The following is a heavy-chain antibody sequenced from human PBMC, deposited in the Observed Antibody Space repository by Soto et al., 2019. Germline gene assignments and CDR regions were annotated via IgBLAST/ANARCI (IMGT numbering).Heavy chain of an antibody. CDR3: ARDGGRDSGGIDY. CDR1: GGTFSSYS. CDR2: IIPIFGTA. Sequence: QVQLVQSGAEVKKPGSSVKVSCKASGGTFSSYSINWVRQAPGQGLEWMGEIIPIFGTANYAQKFQGRVTMTADESTSTAYMELRSLRSEDTAVSYCARDGGRDSGGIDYWGQGTLVTVSS. D-gene: IGHD1-26*01. J-gene: IGHJ4*02. V-gene: IGHV1-69*01.